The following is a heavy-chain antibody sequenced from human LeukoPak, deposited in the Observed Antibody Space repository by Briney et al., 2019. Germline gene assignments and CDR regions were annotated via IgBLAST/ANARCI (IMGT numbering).Heavy chain of an antibody. D-gene: IGHD2-15*01. V-gene: IGHV1-69*04. CDR2: IIPILGIA. CDR3: ASSTTIVVVVAATRGRDWFDP. CDR1: GGTFSSYA. J-gene: IGHJ5*02. Sequence: GASVKVSCKASGGTFSSYAISWVRQAPGQGLEWMGRIIPILGIANYAQKFQGRVTITADKSTSTAYMELSSLRSEDTAVYYCASSTTIVVVVAATRGRDWFDPWGQGTLVTVSS.